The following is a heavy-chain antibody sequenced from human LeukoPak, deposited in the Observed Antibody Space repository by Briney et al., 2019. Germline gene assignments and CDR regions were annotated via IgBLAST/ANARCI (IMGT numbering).Heavy chain of an antibody. D-gene: IGHD3-22*01. CDR3: ARPDYYDSSYYYLV. J-gene: IGHJ4*02. Sequence: GESLKISCTSSGYSLAPYWIGWVRQMPGKGLECMGLIYPGDSDTRYSPSFQGQVTISADKSISTAYLQWSSLKASDTAMYYCARPDYYDSSYYYLVWGQGTLVTVSS. V-gene: IGHV5-51*01. CDR1: GYSLAPYW. CDR2: IYPGDSDT.